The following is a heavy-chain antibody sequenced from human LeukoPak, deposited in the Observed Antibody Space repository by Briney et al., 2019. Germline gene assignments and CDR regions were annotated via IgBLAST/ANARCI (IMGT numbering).Heavy chain of an antibody. J-gene: IGHJ4*02. D-gene: IGHD3-22*01. CDR3: AKVTTYYFDSSGYYGPFDY. CDR1: GFTISSDA. Sequence: PGGCLSLSCAAAGFTISSDALTWLRQAPGKGLEWVSGISGSGGSTYLADSVKGRFTIFRDNAKNTLYLKMNSLRAEDTAVYYCAKVTTYYFDSSGYYGPFDYWGQGTLVTVSS. CDR2: ISGSGGST. V-gene: IGHV3-23*01.